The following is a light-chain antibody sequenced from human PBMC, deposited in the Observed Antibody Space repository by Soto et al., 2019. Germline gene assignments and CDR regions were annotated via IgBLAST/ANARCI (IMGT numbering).Light chain of an antibody. J-gene: IGKJ4*01. CDR1: QSVSSY. V-gene: IGKV3-11*01. CDR3: QQRSNLLT. Sequence: EIVLTQSPATLSLSPGERATLSCRASQSVSSYLAGYQQKPGQAPRLLIYDASNRATGIPARFSGSVSGTDFTLTISSLEPEDFAVYYCQQRSNLLTFGGGTKVEIK. CDR2: DAS.